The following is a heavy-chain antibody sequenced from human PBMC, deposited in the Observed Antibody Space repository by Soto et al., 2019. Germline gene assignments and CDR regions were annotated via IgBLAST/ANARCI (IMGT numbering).Heavy chain of an antibody. V-gene: IGHV3-48*01. D-gene: IGHD3-10*01. Sequence: PGGSLRLSCAASGFTFSSYSMNWVRQAPGKGLEWVSYISSGSSTIFYADSVKGRFTISRDNAKNSLYLQMNSLRAEDTAVYYCTRHVLLWFGEDYYGMDVWGQGTTVTVS. CDR1: GFTFSSYS. CDR3: TRHVLLWFGEDYYGMDV. J-gene: IGHJ6*02. CDR2: ISSGSSTI.